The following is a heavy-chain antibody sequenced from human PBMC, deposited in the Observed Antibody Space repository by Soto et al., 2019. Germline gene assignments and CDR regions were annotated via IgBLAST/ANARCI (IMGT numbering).Heavy chain of an antibody. CDR3: AGGRGYSYGSFDY. Sequence: PGESLKISCKGSGYSFTSYWISWMRQMPGKGLEWMGRIDPSDSYTNYSPSFQGHVTISADKSISTAYLQWSSLKASDTAMYYCAGGRGYSYGSFDYWGQGTLVTVSS. CDR2: IDPSDSYT. J-gene: IGHJ4*02. V-gene: IGHV5-10-1*01. CDR1: GYSFTSYW. D-gene: IGHD5-18*01.